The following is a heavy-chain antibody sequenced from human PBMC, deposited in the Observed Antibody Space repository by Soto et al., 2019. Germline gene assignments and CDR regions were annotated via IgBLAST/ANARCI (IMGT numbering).Heavy chain of an antibody. J-gene: IGHJ5*02. CDR3: ATLPPRIVVSLLPIPT. Sequence: PSETLSLTCTVSGDSISSYYWSWIRQPPGKGLEWIGYIYNSGRTNYNPSLKSRVTISVDTSKNQISLKLSSVTAADAAVYYCATLPPRIVVSLLPIPTWGQGILVTVSS. V-gene: IGHV4-59*08. CDR1: GDSISSYY. D-gene: IGHD2-21*01. CDR2: IYNSGRT.